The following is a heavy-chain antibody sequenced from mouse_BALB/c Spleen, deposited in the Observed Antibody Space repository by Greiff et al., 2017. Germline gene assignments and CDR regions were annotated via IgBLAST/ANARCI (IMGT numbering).Heavy chain of an antibody. CDR3: AREPGYYGSFDY. J-gene: IGHJ2*01. CDR2: IWGDGST. D-gene: IGHD1-1*01. V-gene: IGHV2-6-7*01. Sequence: VQVVESGPGLVAPSQSLSITCTVSGFSLTGYGVNWVRQPPGKGLEWLGMIWGDGSTDYNSALKSRLSISKDNSKSQVFLKMNSLQTDDTARYYCAREPGYYGSFDYWGQGTTLTVSS. CDR1: GFSLTGYG.